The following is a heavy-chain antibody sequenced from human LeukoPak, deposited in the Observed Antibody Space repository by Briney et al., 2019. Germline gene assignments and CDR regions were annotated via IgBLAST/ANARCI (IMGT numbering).Heavy chain of an antibody. Sequence: ASVKVFCKASGYTFTSYGISWVRQAPGQGLEWMGWISAYNGNTNYAQKLQGRVTMTTDTSTSTAYMELRSLRSDDTAAYYCARDQGLLWFGANWFDPWGQGTLVTVSS. CDR3: ARDQGLLWFGANWFDP. J-gene: IGHJ5*02. V-gene: IGHV1-18*01. CDR1: GYTFTSYG. CDR2: ISAYNGNT. D-gene: IGHD3-10*01.